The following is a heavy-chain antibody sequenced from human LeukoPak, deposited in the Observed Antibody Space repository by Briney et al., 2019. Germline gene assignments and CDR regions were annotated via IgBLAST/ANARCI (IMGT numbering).Heavy chain of an antibody. CDR2: IWYDGSNK. CDR3: ARRTYDAFDI. D-gene: IGHD1-14*01. CDR1: GFTFSSYG. J-gene: IGHJ3*02. Sequence: GMSLRLSCAASGFTFSSYGMHWVRQAPGKGLEWVAVIWYDGSNKYYADSVKGRFTISRDNSKNTLYLQMNSLRGEDTAVYYCARRTYDAFDIWGQGTMVTVSS. V-gene: IGHV3-33*01.